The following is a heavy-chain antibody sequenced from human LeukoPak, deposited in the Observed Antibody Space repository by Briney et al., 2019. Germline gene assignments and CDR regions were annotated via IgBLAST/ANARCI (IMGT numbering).Heavy chain of an antibody. CDR2: ISSNGGST. D-gene: IGHD3-16*01. CDR3: VKDVPRFGEPPFDP. J-gene: IGHJ5*02. Sequence: GGSLRLSCSASGFTFSSYAMHWVRQAPGKGLEYVSAISSNGGSTYYADSVKGKFTISRDNSKNTLYLQMSSLRAEDTAMYYCVKDVPRFGEPPFDPWGQGTLVTVSS. CDR1: GFTFSSYA. V-gene: IGHV3-64D*06.